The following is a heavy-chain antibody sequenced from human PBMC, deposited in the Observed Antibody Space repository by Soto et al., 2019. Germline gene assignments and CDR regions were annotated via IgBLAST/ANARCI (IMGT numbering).Heavy chain of an antibody. CDR3: ARDGGKSGTPSPPGYYYGMDV. V-gene: IGHV1-69*01. CDR2: IIPIFGTA. D-gene: IGHD1-1*01. CDR1: GGTFSSYA. J-gene: IGHJ6*02. Sequence: QVQLVQSGAEVKKPGSSVKVSCMASGGTFSSYAISWVRQAPGQGLEWMGGIIPIFGTASYAQKFQGRVTITADESTSKAYMELSSLRSEDTAVYYCARDGGKSGTPSPPGYYYGMDVWGQGTTVTVSS.